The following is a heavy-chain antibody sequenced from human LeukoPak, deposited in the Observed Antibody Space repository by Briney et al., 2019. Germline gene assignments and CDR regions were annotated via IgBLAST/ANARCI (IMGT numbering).Heavy chain of an antibody. V-gene: IGHV3-21*01. CDR1: GFTFNSYA. J-gene: IGHJ4*02. CDR3: AIHTPPYYFDY. D-gene: IGHD5-18*01. Sequence: GGSLRLSCAASGFTFNSYAMSWVRQAPGKGLEWVSGIAGSGDYTYYADSVKGRFTISRDNAKNSLYLQMNSLRAEDTAVYYCAIHTPPYYFDYWGQGTLVTVSS. CDR2: IAGSGDYT.